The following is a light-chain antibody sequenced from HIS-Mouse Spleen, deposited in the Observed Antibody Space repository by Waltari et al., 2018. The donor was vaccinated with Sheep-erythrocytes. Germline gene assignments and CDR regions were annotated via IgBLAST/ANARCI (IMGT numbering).Light chain of an antibody. J-gene: IGKJ2*01. CDR2: DAS. CDR3: QQRSNWYT. CDR1: QIVSSY. V-gene: IGKV3-11*01. Sequence: EIVLTQSPATLSWSPGERATLSCRASQIVSSYLAWYQMKPGQAPRLLIYDASNRATGIPARFSGSGSGTDFTLTISSLEPEDFAVYYCQQRSNWYTFGQGTKLEIK.